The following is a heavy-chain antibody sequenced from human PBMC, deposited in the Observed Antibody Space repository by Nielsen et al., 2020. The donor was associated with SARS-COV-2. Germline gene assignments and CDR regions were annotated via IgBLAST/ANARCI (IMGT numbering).Heavy chain of an antibody. CDR3: ARDLEYYYDSSGYYPAAFDI. CDR1: GFTFSDYY. V-gene: IGHV3-11*05. Sequence: GGSLRLSCAASGFTFSDYYMSWIRQAPGKGLEWVSYISSSSSYTNYADSVKGRFTISRDNAKNSLYLQMNSLRAEDTAVYYCARDLEYYYDSSGYYPAAFDIWGQGTMVTVSS. D-gene: IGHD3-22*01. J-gene: IGHJ3*02. CDR2: ISSSSSYT.